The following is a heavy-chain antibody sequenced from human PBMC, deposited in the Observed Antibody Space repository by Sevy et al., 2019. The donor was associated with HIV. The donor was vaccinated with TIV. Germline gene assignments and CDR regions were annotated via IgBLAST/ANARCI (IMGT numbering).Heavy chain of an antibody. V-gene: IGHV3-7*01. CDR3: VRAIQSDGSF. Sequence: GGSLRLSCVASGFNLENFWMNWVRQAPGKGLEWVANIRQDGSEIYYVASVKGRFTISRDNARNLVYLQMNSLRVEDTALYYRVRAIQSDGSFWGQGALVTVSS. CDR2: IRQDGSEI. J-gene: IGHJ4*02. D-gene: IGHD6-19*01. CDR1: GFNLENFW.